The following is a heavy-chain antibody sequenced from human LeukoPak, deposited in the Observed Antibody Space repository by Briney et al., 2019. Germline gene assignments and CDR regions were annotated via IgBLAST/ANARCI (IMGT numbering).Heavy chain of an antibody. J-gene: IGHJ6*02. V-gene: IGHV1-2*02. CDR3: ALTPLYCSSTSCRYYYYGMDV. Sequence: ASVKVSCKASGYTFTDYYIHWVRQAPGQGLEWMAWINPNSGGTYYAQNFHDRITLTRDTSISTAYMELSRLRSEDTAVYYCALTPLYCSSTSCRYYYYGMDVWGQGTTVTVSS. CDR1: GYTFTDYY. CDR2: INPNSGGT. D-gene: IGHD2-2*01.